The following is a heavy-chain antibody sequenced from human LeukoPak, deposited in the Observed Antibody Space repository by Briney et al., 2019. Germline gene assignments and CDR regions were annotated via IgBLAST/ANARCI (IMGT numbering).Heavy chain of an antibody. V-gene: IGHV3-30-3*01. CDR2: ISYDGSNK. Sequence: PGGSLRLSCAASGFTFSSYAMHWVRQAPGKGLEWVAVISYDGSNKYYADSVKGRFTISRDNSKNTLYLQMNSLRAEDTAVYYCARDPPFDPWGQGTLVTVSS. J-gene: IGHJ5*02. CDR3: ARDPPFDP. CDR1: GFTFSSYA.